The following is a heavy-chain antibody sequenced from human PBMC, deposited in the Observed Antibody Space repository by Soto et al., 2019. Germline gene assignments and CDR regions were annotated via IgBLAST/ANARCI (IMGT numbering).Heavy chain of an antibody. J-gene: IGHJ5*02. Sequence: PSETLSLTCAVYGGSFSGYYWSWIRQPPGKGLEWIGYIYHSGSTYYNPSLKSRVTISVDRSKNQFSLKLSSVTAADTAVYYWARVPGPWGQGTLVPVSP. V-gene: IGHV4-30-2*01. CDR3: ARVPGP. CDR2: IYHSGST. CDR1: GGSFSGYY.